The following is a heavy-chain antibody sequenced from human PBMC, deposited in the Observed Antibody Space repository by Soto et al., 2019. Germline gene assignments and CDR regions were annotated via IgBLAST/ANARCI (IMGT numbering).Heavy chain of an antibody. J-gene: IGHJ3*02. Sequence: QVHLVQSGAEVKKPGASVKVSRKASRDTFTGYYMHWVRQAPGQGLEWMGWINPNSGGPNYAQKFQGRVTMTRDTSISTVYMELSRLRSDDTAVYYCARARIPDAFDIWGQGTMVTVSS. CDR2: INPNSGGP. CDR3: ARARIPDAFDI. V-gene: IGHV1-2*02. CDR1: RDTFTGYY.